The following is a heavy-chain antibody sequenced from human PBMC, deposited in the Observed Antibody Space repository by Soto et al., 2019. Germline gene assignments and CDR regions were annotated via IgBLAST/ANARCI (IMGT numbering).Heavy chain of an antibody. CDR1: GGSFSGYY. J-gene: IGHJ5*01. CDR2: INHSGST. D-gene: IGHD6-19*01. CDR3: ARARFLAVAGLNWFDP. Sequence: NPSETLSLTCAVYGGSFSGYYWSWIRQPPGKGLEWIGEINHSGSTNYNPSLKSRVTISVDTSKNQFSLKLSSVTAADTAVYYCARARFLAVAGLNWFDPWGQGTLVTVSS. V-gene: IGHV4-34*01.